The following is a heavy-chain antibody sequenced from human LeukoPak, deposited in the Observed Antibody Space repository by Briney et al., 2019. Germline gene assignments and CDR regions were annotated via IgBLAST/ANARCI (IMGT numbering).Heavy chain of an antibody. CDR2: IIPMLGIV. CDR3: SRTYCSSTSCYTQWFDP. D-gene: IGHD2-2*01. V-gene: IGHV1-69*02. CDR1: GGTFSSYT. Sequence: SVKVSCKASGGTFSSYTISWVRQAPGQGLEWMGRIIPMLGIVNYAQKLQGRVTITADQSTSTAYMELSSLRSEDTAIYYCSRTYCSSTSCYTQWFDPWGQGTLVTVSS. J-gene: IGHJ5*02.